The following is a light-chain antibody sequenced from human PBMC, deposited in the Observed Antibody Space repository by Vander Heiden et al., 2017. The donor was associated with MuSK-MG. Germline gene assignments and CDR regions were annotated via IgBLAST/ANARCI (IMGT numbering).Light chain of an antibody. V-gene: IGLV2-11*01. J-gene: IGLJ3*02. CDR3: CSSAGSYTSRV. Sequence: QSALTQPRSVSGSPGQSVTISCTGTSSDVGGYNYVSWYQQHPGKAPQLMMYDVSKRPSAVPDRFSGSKSGNTASLTISGLQAEEEADDYGCSSAGSYTSRVFGGGTKLTVL. CDR1: SSDVGGYNY. CDR2: DVS.